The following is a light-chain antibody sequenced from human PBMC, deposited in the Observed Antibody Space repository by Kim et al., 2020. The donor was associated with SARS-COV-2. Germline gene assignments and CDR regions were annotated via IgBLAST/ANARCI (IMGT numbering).Light chain of an antibody. CDR2: GTS. Sequence: APGETAPLACRDSQNLRPSALAWYPQKSGQAPKLLIYGTSGRASGGPVRFRDSGSGTEFTLTITRLEPEDFAVFYCQQYTESPWTFGQGTKVDIK. V-gene: IGKV3-20*01. CDR3: QQYTESPWT. CDR1: QNLRPSA. J-gene: IGKJ1*01.